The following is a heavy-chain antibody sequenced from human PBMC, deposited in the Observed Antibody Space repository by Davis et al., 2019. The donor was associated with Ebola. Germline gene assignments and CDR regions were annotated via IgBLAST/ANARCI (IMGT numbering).Heavy chain of an antibody. CDR3: ARDQLYYYDSSGYYGRAYYFDY. D-gene: IGHD3-22*01. CDR1: GGSISSSSYY. J-gene: IGHJ4*02. Sequence: SETLSLTCTVSGGSISSSSYYWGWIRQPPGKGLEWIGYIYYSGSTYYNPSLKSRVTISVDTSKNQFSLKLNSVTAADTAVYYCARDQLYYYDSSGYYGRAYYFDYWGQGTLVTVSS. V-gene: IGHV4-39*07. CDR2: IYYSGST.